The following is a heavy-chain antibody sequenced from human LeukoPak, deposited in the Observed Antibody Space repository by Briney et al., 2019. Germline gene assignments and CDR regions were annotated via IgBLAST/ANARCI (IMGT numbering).Heavy chain of an antibody. Sequence: SGTLSLTCAVSGGSISSSNWWSWVRQPPGKGLEWIGEIYHSGSTNYNPSLKSRVTISVDKSMNQFSLKLSSVTAADTAVYYCARGHLPGWELRGASYFDYWGQGTLVTVSS. CDR2: IYHSGST. CDR3: ARGHLPGWELRGASYFDY. J-gene: IGHJ4*02. CDR1: GGSISSSNW. V-gene: IGHV4-4*02. D-gene: IGHD1-26*01.